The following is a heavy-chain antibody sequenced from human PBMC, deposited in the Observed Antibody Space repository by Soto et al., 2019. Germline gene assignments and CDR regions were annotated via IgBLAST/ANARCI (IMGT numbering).Heavy chain of an antibody. J-gene: IGHJ3*02. Sequence: AGGSLRLSCAASGVTFSGSAIHWVRQASGKGLEWVGRIRSKADSYATAYAASVKGRFTISRDDSKNTAYLQMNSLKTEDTAVYYCTRRGVVTNDAFDIWGQGTMVTVSS. V-gene: IGHV3-73*01. D-gene: IGHD3-3*01. CDR3: TRRGVVTNDAFDI. CDR1: GVTFSGSA. CDR2: IRSKADSYAT.